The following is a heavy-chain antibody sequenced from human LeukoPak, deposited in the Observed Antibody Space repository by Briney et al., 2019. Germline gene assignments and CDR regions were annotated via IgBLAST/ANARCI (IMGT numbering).Heavy chain of an antibody. Sequence: GGSLRLSCTASGFTFSSYWMHWVRQAPGKGLVWVSRINSDGSSTSYADSVKGRFTISRDNAKNTLYLQMNSLRAEDTAVYYCARLPPELLDAFDIWGQGTMVTVSS. J-gene: IGHJ3*02. V-gene: IGHV3-74*01. CDR1: GFTFSSYW. CDR3: ARLPPELLDAFDI. D-gene: IGHD1-26*01. CDR2: INSDGSST.